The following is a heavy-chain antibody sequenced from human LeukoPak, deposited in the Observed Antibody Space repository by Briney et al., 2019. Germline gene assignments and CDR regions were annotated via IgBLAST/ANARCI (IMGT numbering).Heavy chain of an antibody. CDR2: ISAYDGNT. V-gene: IGHV1-18*01. CDR1: GYTFSSYG. CDR3: ARAVRGYSYAYLPY. Sequence: GASVKVSCKASGYTFSSYGISWVRQAPGPGREWMGWISAYDGNTDYAQNLQGRVTMTTDTSTSTAYMELRSLRSDDTAVYYCARAVRGYSYAYLPYWGQGTLVTVSS. D-gene: IGHD5-18*01. J-gene: IGHJ4*02.